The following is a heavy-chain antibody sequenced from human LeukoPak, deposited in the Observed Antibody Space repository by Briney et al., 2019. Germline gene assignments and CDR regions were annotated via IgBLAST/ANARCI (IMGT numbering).Heavy chain of an antibody. Sequence: SETLSLTCAVYGGSFSGYYWSWIRQPPGKGLEWIGYIYYSGSTNYNPSLKSRVTISVDTSKNQFSLKLSSVTAADTAVYYCARSRPYYDFWSGYYHYYYYGMDVWGQGTTVTVSS. V-gene: IGHV4-59*01. J-gene: IGHJ6*02. CDR1: GGSFSGYY. D-gene: IGHD3-3*01. CDR2: IYYSGST. CDR3: ARSRPYYDFWSGYYHYYYYGMDV.